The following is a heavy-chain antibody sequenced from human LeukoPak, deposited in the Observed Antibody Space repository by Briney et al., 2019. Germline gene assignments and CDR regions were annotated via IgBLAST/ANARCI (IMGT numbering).Heavy chain of an antibody. Sequence: ASVTVSCKASGYTFTSYYMHWVRQAPGQGLEWMGIINPSGGSTIYAQKFQGRVTMTRDTSTSTVYMELSSLRSEDTAVYYCARDYGGNLRGAEYFQHWGQGTLVTVSS. J-gene: IGHJ1*01. V-gene: IGHV1-46*01. D-gene: IGHD2-15*01. CDR2: INPSGGST. CDR3: ARDYGGNLRGAEYFQH. CDR1: GYTFTSYY.